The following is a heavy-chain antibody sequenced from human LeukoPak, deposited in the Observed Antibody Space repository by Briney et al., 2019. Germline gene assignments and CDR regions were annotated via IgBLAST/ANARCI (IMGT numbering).Heavy chain of an antibody. D-gene: IGHD6-13*01. CDR1: GFTFSSYS. CDR2: ISSSSSYI. J-gene: IGHJ5*02. Sequence: PGGSLRLSCAASGFTFSSYSMNWVRQAPGKGLEWVSSISSSSSYIYYADSVKGRFTISRDNAKNSLYLQMNSLRAEDTAVYYCAKDTSRYSSSWSLDPWGQGTLVTVSS. V-gene: IGHV3-21*01. CDR3: AKDTSRYSSSWSLDP.